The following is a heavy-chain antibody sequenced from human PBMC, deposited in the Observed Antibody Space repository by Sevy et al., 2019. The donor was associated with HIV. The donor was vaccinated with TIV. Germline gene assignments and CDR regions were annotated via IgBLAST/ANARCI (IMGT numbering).Heavy chain of an antibody. V-gene: IGHV1-69*13. CDR1: GGTFSIYA. D-gene: IGHD3-22*01. Sequence: ASVKVSCKDSGGTFSIYAISWVRQAPGQGLEWMGGIIPIFGTANYAQKFQGRVTISADESTSTAYMEMSSLRSEDTAVYYCAREGDYYDSRGYYDYWGQGTLVTVSS. CDR2: IIPIFGTA. J-gene: IGHJ4*02. CDR3: AREGDYYDSRGYYDY.